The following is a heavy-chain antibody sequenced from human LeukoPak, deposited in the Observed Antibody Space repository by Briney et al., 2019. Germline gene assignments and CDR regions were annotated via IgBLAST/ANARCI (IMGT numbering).Heavy chain of an antibody. CDR3: ARESPPNTAMVDY. Sequence: TSETLSLTCAVYGGSFSGYYWSWIRQPPGKGLEWIGEINHSGSTNYNPSLKSRVTISVDTSKNQFSLKLSSVTAADTAVYYCARESPPNTAMVDYWGQGTLVTVSS. CDR2: INHSGST. D-gene: IGHD5-18*01. CDR1: GGSFSGYY. J-gene: IGHJ4*02. V-gene: IGHV4-34*01.